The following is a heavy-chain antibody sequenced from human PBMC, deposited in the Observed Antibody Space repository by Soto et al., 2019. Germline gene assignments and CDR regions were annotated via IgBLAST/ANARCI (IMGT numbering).Heavy chain of an antibody. CDR2: IYYSGST. D-gene: IGHD3-16*01. CDR1: GGSVSSGSPY. J-gene: IGHJ6*02. Sequence: SETLSLTCTVSGGSVSSGSPYCSWIRQRPGKGLEWIGYIYYSGSTNYNPSLKSRVTISVDTSKNQFSLKLSSVTSADTAVYYCARGLGDRIYYGIDVWGQGSTVTVSS. V-gene: IGHV4-61*01. CDR3: ARGLGDRIYYGIDV.